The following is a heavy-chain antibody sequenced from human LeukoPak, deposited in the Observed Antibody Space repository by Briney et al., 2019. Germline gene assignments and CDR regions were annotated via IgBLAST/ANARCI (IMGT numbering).Heavy chain of an antibody. V-gene: IGHV3-7*05. CDR2: IKPDGGDK. CDR3: ARHSDRRDDY. J-gene: IGHJ4*02. Sequence: GGSLRLSCAASGFTFSSHWMTWVRQAPGKGLQWVASIKPDGGDKYYVGSVKGRFIISRDNAKNSLFLQMSSLGVGDTAVYYCARHSDRRDDYWDQGMLVTVSS. CDR1: GFTFSSHW.